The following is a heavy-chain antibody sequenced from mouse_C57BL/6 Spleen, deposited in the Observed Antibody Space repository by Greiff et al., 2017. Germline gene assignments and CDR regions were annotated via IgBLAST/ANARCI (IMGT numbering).Heavy chain of an antibody. Sequence: EVMLVESGGGLVKPGGSLKLSCAASGFTFSDYGMHWVRQAPEKGLEWVAYISSGSSTIYYAGTVKGRFTISRDNAKNTLFLQMTSLRSEDTAMYYCARLNWDGYYFDYWGQGTTLTVSS. V-gene: IGHV5-17*01. D-gene: IGHD4-1*01. J-gene: IGHJ2*01. CDR2: ISSGSSTI. CDR1: GFTFSDYG. CDR3: ARLNWDGYYFDY.